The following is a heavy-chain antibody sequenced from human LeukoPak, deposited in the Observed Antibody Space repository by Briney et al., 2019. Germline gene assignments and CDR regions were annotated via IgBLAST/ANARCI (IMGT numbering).Heavy chain of an antibody. CDR3: AKDQEDRGYPSSFDF. CDR2: IRGNSGMR. CDR1: GFIFSDYA. Sequence: QAGGSLRLSCTSSGFIFSDYAMNWVRQAPGKGLEWVSCIRGNSGMRFYSDSVRGRFTISRDNSKNTVYLQMDSLRVDDTAVYFCAKDQEDRGYPSSFDFWGQGTLVTVSS. J-gene: IGHJ4*02. V-gene: IGHV3-23*01. D-gene: IGHD2-15*01.